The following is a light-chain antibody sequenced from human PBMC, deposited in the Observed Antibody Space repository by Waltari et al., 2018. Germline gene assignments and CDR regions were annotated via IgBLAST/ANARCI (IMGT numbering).Light chain of an antibody. V-gene: IGLV1-47*01. CDR2: RNN. CDR3: AAWDDSLSRCL. Sequence: QSVLTQPPSASGTPGQKVTISCSGRSSNIGSNYVYWYQHVPGAAPKLLIYRNNQRPSGVPDRFSGSKSGTSASLAISGLRSEDEADYYCAAWDDSLSRCLLGGGTKLTVL. J-gene: IGLJ2*01. CDR1: SSNIGSNY.